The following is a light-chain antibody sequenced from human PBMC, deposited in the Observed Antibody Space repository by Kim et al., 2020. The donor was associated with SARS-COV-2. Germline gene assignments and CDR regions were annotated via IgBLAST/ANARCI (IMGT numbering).Light chain of an antibody. CDR3: QQSYSLPVT. J-gene: IGKJ4*01. V-gene: IGKV1-39*01. CDR1: QGIGNY. CDR2: AAS. Sequence: PSVGDTVNITCRPSQGIGNYLNWYQQKPGKAPNLLIYAASSLQSGVPSRFSGSGSGTDFTLTISSVQPEDFATYYCQQSYSLPVTFGGGTKVDIK.